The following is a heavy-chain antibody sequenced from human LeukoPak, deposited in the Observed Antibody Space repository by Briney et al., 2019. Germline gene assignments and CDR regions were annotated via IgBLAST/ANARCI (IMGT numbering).Heavy chain of an antibody. V-gene: IGHV3-7*01. CDR3: ARDGGELWPLDE. CDR2: IKPDGSET. CDR1: GFPFKGYW. J-gene: IGHJ1*01. D-gene: IGHD3-10*01. Sequence: GGSLRLSCVASGFPFKGYWMTWVRQSPGKGLDWVANIKPDGSETNYLDSVKGRFTIARDNARDSLFLKMNNLRVDDTAVYYCARDGGELWPLDEWGQGILVTVSS.